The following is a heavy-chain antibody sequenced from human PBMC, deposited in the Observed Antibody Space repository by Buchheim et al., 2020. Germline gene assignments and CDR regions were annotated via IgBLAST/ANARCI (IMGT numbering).Heavy chain of an antibody. V-gene: IGHV3-33*01. CDR1: GFTFTSYG. CDR3: AREYSGSYVDWFDP. Sequence: QVQLVESGGGVVQPGRSLRLSCAASGFTFTSYGMHWVRQAPGKGLEWVAVIWHDGSNKYYGDSVKGRFTIFRANSKNTLYLQMNSLRAEATAVYYCAREYSGSYVDWFDPWGQGTL. CDR2: IWHDGSNK. D-gene: IGHD1-26*01. J-gene: IGHJ5*02.